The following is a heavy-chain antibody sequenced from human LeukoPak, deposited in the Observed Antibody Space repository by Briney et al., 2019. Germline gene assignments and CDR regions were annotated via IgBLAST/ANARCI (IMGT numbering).Heavy chain of an antibody. D-gene: IGHD2-2*01. CDR1: GGSISSGDYY. CDR3: ARDQLASSTTPGGMDV. CDR2: IYYSGST. V-gene: IGHV4-30-4*01. J-gene: IGHJ6*02. Sequence: PSQTLSLTCTVSGGSISSGDYYWSWIRQPPGKGLEWIGYIYYSGSTYYNPSPKSRVTISVDTSKNQFSLKLSSVTAADTAVYYCARDQLASSTTPGGMDVWGQGTTVTVSS.